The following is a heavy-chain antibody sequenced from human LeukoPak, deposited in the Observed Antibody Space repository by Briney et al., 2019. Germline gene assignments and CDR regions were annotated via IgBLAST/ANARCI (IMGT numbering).Heavy chain of an antibody. V-gene: IGHV4-4*07. J-gene: IGHJ4*02. CDR2: IYTGGNT. Sequence: SETLSLTCTVSGGSISDYYWSWIRQPAGKGLEWIGHIYTGGNTNYNPSLESRVTMSVDTSKNQFSLKLRSVTAADTAVYYCASANYVWGSYVYWGQGTLVTVSS. CDR1: GGSISDYY. CDR3: ASANYVWGSYVY. D-gene: IGHD3-16*01.